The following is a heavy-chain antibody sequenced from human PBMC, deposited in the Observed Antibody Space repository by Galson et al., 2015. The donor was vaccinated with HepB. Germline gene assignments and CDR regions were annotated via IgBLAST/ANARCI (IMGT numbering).Heavy chain of an antibody. CDR3: ARSSKISSSVNAFDI. J-gene: IGHJ3*02. CDR2: INHSGST. D-gene: IGHD3-10*01. Sequence: SETLSLTCAVYGGSFSGYYWSWIRQPPGKGLEWIGEINHSGSTNYNPSLKSRVTISVDTSKNQFSLKLSSVTAADTAVYYCARSSKISSSVNAFDIWGQGTMVTVSS. CDR1: GGSFSGYY. V-gene: IGHV4-34*01.